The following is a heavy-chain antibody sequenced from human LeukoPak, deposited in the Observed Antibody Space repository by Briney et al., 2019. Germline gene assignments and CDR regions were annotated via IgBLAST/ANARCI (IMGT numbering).Heavy chain of an antibody. J-gene: IGHJ4*02. V-gene: IGHV3-30*01. CDR3: ARDSTYYYDSGSSGPHYFDN. CDR1: GFTFSNSA. D-gene: IGHD3-10*01. Sequence: GGSLRLSCAASGFTFSNSAVSWVRQAPGKGLEWVSLISSGGTYEYYADSVKGRFTISRDNSKNTLYLQLNSLRAEDTAVYYCARDSTYYYDSGSSGPHYFDNWGQGTLVTVSS. CDR2: ISSGGTYE.